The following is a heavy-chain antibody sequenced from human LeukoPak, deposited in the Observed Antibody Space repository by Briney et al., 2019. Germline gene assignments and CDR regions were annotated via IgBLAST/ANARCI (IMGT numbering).Heavy chain of an antibody. CDR2: IYTSGST. J-gene: IGHJ2*01. CDR3: ARERSGWYDWYLDL. V-gene: IGHV4-4*07. D-gene: IGHD6-19*01. CDR1: GGSFSGYY. Sequence: SETLSLTCAVYGGSFSGYYWSWIRQPAGKGLEWIGRIYTSGSTNYNPSLKSRVTMSVDTSKNQFSLKLSSVTAADTAVYYCARERSGWYDWYLDLWGRGTLVTVSS.